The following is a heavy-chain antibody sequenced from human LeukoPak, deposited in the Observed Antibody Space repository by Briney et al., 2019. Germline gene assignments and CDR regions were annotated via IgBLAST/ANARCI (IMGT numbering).Heavy chain of an antibody. CDR3: AKVGSRGYYYYYGMDV. D-gene: IGHD3-10*01. CDR1: GFTFSSYG. V-gene: IGHV3-30*18. CDR2: ISYDGSNK. Sequence: PGGSLRLSCAASGFTFSSYGMHWVRQAPGKGLEWVAVISYDGSNKYYADSVKGRFTISRDNSKNTLYLQMNSLRAEDTAVYYCAKVGSRGYYYYYGMDVWGQGTTVTVSS. J-gene: IGHJ6*02.